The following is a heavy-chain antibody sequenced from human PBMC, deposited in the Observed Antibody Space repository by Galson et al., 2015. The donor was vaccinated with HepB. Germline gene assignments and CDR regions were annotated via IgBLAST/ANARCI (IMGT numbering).Heavy chain of an antibody. D-gene: IGHD6-13*01. V-gene: IGHV3-33*08. J-gene: IGHJ1*01. CDR1: GFTFSSYG. Sequence: SLRLSCAASGFTFSSYGMHWVRQAPGKGLERVAFIWYDGSNKYYADSVKGRFTISRDNSRNTLYLQMNSLRAEDTAVYYCARDRSGFSSSWRYFQHWGQGTLVTVSS. CDR2: IWYDGSNK. CDR3: ARDRSGFSSSWRYFQH.